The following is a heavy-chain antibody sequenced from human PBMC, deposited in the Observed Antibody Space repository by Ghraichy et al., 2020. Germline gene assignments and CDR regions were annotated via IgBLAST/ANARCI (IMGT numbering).Heavy chain of an antibody. CDR1: GYTLTELS. Sequence: ASVKVSCKVSGYTLTELSMHWVRQAPGKGLEWMGGFDPEDGETIYAQKFQGRVTMTEDTSTDTAYMELSSLRSEDTAVYYCATTPQRYDFWSGSKAYYYYYYGMDVWGQGTTVTVSS. V-gene: IGHV1-24*01. J-gene: IGHJ6*02. CDR3: ATTPQRYDFWSGSKAYYYYYYGMDV. CDR2: FDPEDGET. D-gene: IGHD3-3*01.